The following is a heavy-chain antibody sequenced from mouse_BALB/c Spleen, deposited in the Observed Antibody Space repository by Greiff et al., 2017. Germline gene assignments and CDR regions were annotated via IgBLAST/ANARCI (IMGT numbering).Heavy chain of an antibody. D-gene: IGHD1-1*01. CDR1: GYSITSDYA. CDR3: ASGDGSSCFDY. V-gene: IGHV3-2*02. CDR2: ISYSGST. J-gene: IGHJ2*01. Sequence: DVKLQESGPGLVKPSQSLSLTCTVTGYSITSDYAWNWIRQFPGNKLEWMGYISYSGSTSYNPSLKSRISITRDTSKNQFFLQLNSVTTEDTATYYCASGDGSSCFDYWGQGTTLTVSS.